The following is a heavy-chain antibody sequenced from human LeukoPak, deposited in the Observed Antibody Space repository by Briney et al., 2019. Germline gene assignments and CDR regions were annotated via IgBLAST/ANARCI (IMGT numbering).Heavy chain of an antibody. CDR1: GGSFXXFY. CDR3: ARGGDIVVVSAAIGQFNWFDP. V-gene: IGHV4-34*01. J-gene: IGHJ5*02. D-gene: IGHD2-2*01. Sequence: TLSLTCAVYGGSFXXFYWSWIRQPPGKGLEWIGEITHSGSTNYNPSLKSRVTISVDTSKNQFSLKLSSVTAADTAVYYCARGGDIVVVSAAIGQFNWFDPWGQGTLVTVSS. CDR2: ITHSGST.